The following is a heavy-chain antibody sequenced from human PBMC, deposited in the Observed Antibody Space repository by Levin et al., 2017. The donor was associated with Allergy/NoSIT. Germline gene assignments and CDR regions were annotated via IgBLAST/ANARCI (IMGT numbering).Heavy chain of an antibody. D-gene: IGHD4-17*01. J-gene: IGHJ4*02. CDR3: ARDSGYGVDY. V-gene: IGHV4-31*03. Sequence: SETLSLTCTVSRGSISRGAYSWSWIRQHPGKGLEWIGYIYYTGTTYYNASLKSRVTISRDTSKNQFSLKLTSATAADTAVYYCARDSGYGVDYWGQGTLVIVSS. CDR1: RGSISRGAYS. CDR2: IYYTGTT.